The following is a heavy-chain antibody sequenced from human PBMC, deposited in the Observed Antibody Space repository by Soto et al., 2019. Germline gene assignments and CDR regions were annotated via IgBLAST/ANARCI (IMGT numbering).Heavy chain of an antibody. V-gene: IGHV1-69*13. J-gene: IGHJ5*02. CDR3: ARERKYQLLSKNWFDP. CDR2: IIPIFGTA. CDR1: GGTFSSYA. Sequence: SVKVSCKASGGTFSSYAISWVRQAPGQGLEWMGGIIPIFGTANYAQKFQGRVTITADESTSTAYMELSSLRSEDTAVYYCARERKYQLLSKNWFDPWGQGTLVTVSS. D-gene: IGHD2-2*01.